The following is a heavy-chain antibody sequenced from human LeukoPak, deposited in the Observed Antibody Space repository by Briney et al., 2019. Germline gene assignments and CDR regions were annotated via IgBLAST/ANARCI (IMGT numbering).Heavy chain of an antibody. CDR2: ITGDGSDI. D-gene: IGHD4-17*01. CDR1: GITLNKYW. Sequence: PGGSLRLSCEASGITLNKYWMHWVRQAPGKGQVWVSRITGDGSDIAYADSVKGRFTVSRDDAKNTLFLQMTSLRVEDTAIYYCARDAYTTTSNWLDPWGQGTLVTVSS. J-gene: IGHJ5*02. CDR3: ARDAYTTTSNWLDP. V-gene: IGHV3-74*01.